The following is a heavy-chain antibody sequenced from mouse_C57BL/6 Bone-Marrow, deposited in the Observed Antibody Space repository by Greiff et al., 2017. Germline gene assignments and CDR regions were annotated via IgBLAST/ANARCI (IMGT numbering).Heavy chain of an antibody. CDR2: IYPRSGNT. D-gene: IGHD1-1*01. Sequence: QVQLQQSGAELARPGASVKLSCKASGYTFTSYGISWVKQSTGQGLERIGEIYPRSGNTYYNEKFKGKATLTADKSSSTAYMELRSLTSEDSAVYFCARDYYGSSYGAWFAYWGQGTLVTVSA. J-gene: IGHJ3*01. CDR3: ARDYYGSSYGAWFAY. V-gene: IGHV1-81*01. CDR1: GYTFTSYG.